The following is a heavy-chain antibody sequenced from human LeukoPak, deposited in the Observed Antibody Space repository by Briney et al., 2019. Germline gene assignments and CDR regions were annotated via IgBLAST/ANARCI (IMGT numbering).Heavy chain of an antibody. CDR2: INHSGST. V-gene: IGHV4-34*01. Sequence: SETLSLTCAVYGGSFNGYYWSWIRQPPGKGLEWIGEINHSGSTNFNPSLKSRVTISVDTSKNHFSLKLSSVTAADTAVYYCARGMYYYDSGVGYWGQGTLVTVSS. J-gene: IGHJ4*02. CDR1: GGSFNGYY. D-gene: IGHD3-22*01. CDR3: ARGMYYYDSGVGY.